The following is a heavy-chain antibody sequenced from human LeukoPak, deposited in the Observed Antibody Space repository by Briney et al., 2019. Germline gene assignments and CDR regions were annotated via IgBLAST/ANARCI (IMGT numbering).Heavy chain of an antibody. CDR1: GGSFSGYY. J-gene: IGHJ3*02. CDR3: ARPLENDAFDI. Sequence: SETLSLTCAVYGGSFSGYYWSWIRQPPGKGLEWIGEINHSGSTNYNPSLKSRVTISVDTSKNQFSLKLSSVTAADTAVYYCARPLENDAFDIWGQGTMVTVSS. CDR2: INHSGST. V-gene: IGHV4-34*01. D-gene: IGHD3-3*01.